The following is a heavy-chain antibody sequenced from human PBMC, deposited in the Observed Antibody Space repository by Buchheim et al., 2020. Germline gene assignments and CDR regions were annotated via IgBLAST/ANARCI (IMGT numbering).Heavy chain of an antibody. J-gene: IGHJ4*02. D-gene: IGHD2-2*01. Sequence: QVQLVESGGGVVQLGRSLRLSCAASGFTVSSYAMHWVRQAPGKGLEWVALISYDGSNKYYADSVKGRFTISRDKSKNTLYLQMNSLRPEDTAVYYCARDKEGIVVVPAAMFDYWGQGTL. V-gene: IGHV3-30*04. CDR1: GFTVSSYA. CDR3: ARDKEGIVVVPAAMFDY. CDR2: ISYDGSNK.